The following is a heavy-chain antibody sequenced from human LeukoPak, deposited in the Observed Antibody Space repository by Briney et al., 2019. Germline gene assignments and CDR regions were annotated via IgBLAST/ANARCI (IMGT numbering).Heavy chain of an antibody. CDR1: GGSISSYY. CDR2: IYYSGST. CDR3: ARDSYGYFDY. Sequence: SETLSLTCTVSGGSISSYYWSWIRQPPGKGLEWIGYIYYSGSTNYNPSLKSRVTISVDTSKNQFSLKLSSVTAADTAVYYCARDSYGYFDYWGQGTLVTVSS. V-gene: IGHV4-59*12. J-gene: IGHJ4*02. D-gene: IGHD4-17*01.